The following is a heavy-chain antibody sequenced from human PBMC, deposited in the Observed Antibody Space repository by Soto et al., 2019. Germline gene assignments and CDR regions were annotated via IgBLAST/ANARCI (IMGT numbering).Heavy chain of an antibody. J-gene: IGHJ4*02. CDR1: GGSFSGYY. D-gene: IGHD3-3*01. Sequence: PSETLSLTCAVYGGSFSGYYWSWIRQPPGKGLGWIGEINHSGSTNYNPSLKSRVTISVDTSKNQFSLKLSSVTVADTAVYYCARENGARYDFWSGYPPRPKVCFDYWGQGTLVTVSS. CDR3: ARENGARYDFWSGYPPRPKVCFDY. V-gene: IGHV4-34*01. CDR2: INHSGST.